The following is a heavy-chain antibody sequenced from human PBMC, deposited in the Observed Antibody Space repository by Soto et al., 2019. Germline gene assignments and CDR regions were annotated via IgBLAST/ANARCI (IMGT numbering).Heavy chain of an antibody. CDR3: ARWSYLDX. Sequence: GGSLRLSCTTSGFSFASFAMTWVRQAPGKGLEWVETISCSDGKTYYAYSVKVRFSISIDTSSSTLYLQMNSLRADDTAIYYCARWSYLDXWGQGTRVTVSX. CDR1: GFSFASFA. V-gene: IGHV3-23*01. CDR2: ISCSDGKT. D-gene: IGHD3-3*01. J-gene: IGHJ4*02.